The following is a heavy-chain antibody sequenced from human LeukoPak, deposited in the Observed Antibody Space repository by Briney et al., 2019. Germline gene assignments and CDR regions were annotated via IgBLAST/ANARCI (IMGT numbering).Heavy chain of an antibody. CDR3: VREVADRVYKSFFS. CDR2: IRGSGGTP. Sequence: GGSLRLSCAASGFTFSNYAMAWVRQAPGKGLEWVSGIRGSGGTPYYADSVKGRFTISRDNSKNTLYLQMNSLRAEDTAAYYCVREVADRVYKSFFSWGHGTPVSVSS. D-gene: IGHD5/OR15-5a*01. V-gene: IGHV3-23*01. J-gene: IGHJ5*01. CDR1: GFTFSNYA.